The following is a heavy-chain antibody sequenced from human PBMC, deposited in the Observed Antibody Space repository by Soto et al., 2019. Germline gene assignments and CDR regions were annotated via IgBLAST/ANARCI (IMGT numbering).Heavy chain of an antibody. D-gene: IGHD3-10*01. CDR1: GGSISSGGYY. CDR2: IYYSGST. Sequence: SETLSLTCTVSGGSISSGGYYWSWIRQHPGKGLEWIGYIYYSGSTYYNPSLKSRVTISVDTSKNQFSLKLSSVTAADTAVYYCARGFSYYYGSGSYSNWFDPWGQGTLVTSPQ. V-gene: IGHV4-31*03. J-gene: IGHJ5*02. CDR3: ARGFSYYYGSGSYSNWFDP.